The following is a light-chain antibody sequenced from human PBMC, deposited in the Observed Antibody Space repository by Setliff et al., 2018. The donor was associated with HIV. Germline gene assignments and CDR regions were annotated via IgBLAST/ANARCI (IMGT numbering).Light chain of an antibody. J-gene: IGLJ2*01. CDR3: SSYTGTNTDVV. Sequence: QSALTQPASVSGSPGQSTTISCTGTNRDIGDYNYVSWYQQHPGKAPKLIIYDVTNRPSGVSNRFSGSKSGNTASLTISGLRAEDEAHYYCSSYTGTNTDVVFGGGTK. V-gene: IGLV2-14*03. CDR1: NRDIGDYNY. CDR2: DVT.